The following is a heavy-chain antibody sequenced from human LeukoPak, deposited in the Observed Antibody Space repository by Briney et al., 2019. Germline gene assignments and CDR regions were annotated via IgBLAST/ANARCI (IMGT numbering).Heavy chain of an antibody. J-gene: IGHJ4*02. CDR3: ARQVDDYGDYYFDY. D-gene: IGHD4-17*01. CDR2: IYYSGST. CDR1: GGSISSYY. V-gene: IGHV4-59*08. Sequence: SETLSLTCTVSGGSISSYYWSRIRQPPGKGLEWIGYIYYSGSTNYNPSLKSRVTISVDTSKNQFSLKLSSVTAADTAVYYCARQVDDYGDYYFDYWGQGTLVTVSS.